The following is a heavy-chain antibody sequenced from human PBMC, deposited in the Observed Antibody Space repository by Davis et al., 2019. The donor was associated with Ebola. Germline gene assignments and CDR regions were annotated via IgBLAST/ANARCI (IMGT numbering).Heavy chain of an antibody. CDR1: GFTFGDYA. Sequence: GESLKISCRASGFTFGDYAMSWVRQAPGKGLEWVGFIRSKDYGGTTEYAASVKGRFSISRDDSKSIAYLQMNSLKTEDTAVYYCSREYGGNSNYWGQGTLVTASS. CDR3: SREYGGNSNY. CDR2: IRSKDYGGTT. J-gene: IGHJ4*02. V-gene: IGHV3-49*04. D-gene: IGHD4-23*01.